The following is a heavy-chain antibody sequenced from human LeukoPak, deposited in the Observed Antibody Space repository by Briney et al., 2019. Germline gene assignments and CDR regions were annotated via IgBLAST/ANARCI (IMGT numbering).Heavy chain of an antibody. V-gene: IGHV4-59*01. CDR3: ARTYGSSGLGYFDL. CDR2: IYYSGST. J-gene: IGHJ2*01. CDR1: GGSISSYY. D-gene: IGHD6-13*01. Sequence: SKTLSLTCTVSGGSISSYYWSWIRQPPGKGLEWIGYIYYSGSTNYSPSLKSRLTISVDTSKNQFSLKLSSVTAADTAVYYCARTYGSSGLGYFDLWGRGTLVTVSS.